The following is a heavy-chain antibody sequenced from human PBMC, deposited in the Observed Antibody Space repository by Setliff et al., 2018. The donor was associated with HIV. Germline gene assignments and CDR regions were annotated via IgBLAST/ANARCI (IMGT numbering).Heavy chain of an antibody. D-gene: IGHD2-15*01. CDR2: INPGSGNT. CDR3: ARVYCSGGACYSLNS. V-gene: IGHV1-3*01. Sequence: ASVKVSCKAPGYTFSTYSIHWVRQAPGQRLEWMGWINPGSGNTQYSQKLQGRITITRDSSASTVYLELSSLRFEDTAFYYCARVYCSGGACYSLNSWGQGALVTVSS. J-gene: IGHJ4*02. CDR1: GYTFSTYS.